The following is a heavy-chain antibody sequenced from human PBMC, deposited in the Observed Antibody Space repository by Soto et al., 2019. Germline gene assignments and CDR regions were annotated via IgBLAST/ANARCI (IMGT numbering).Heavy chain of an antibody. CDR1: GXSLRTSGVG. CDR2: IYWNDDK. J-gene: IGHJ5*02. D-gene: IGHD6-19*01. V-gene: IGHV2-5*01. CDR3: AKGGSSGWYGWFDP. Sequence: SGPTLVNPTQTLTRTCIFXGXSLRTSGVGVGWILHPPGKALEWLGFIYWNDDKRYSPSLKSRLTITKDTSKNQVVLTMTNMDPVDTATYYCAKGGSSGWYGWFDPWGQGTLVTVSS.